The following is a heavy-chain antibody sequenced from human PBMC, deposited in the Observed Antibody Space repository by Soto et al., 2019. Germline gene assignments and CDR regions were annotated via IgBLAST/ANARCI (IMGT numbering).Heavy chain of an antibody. J-gene: IGHJ6*02. CDR2: ITGSGGST. V-gene: IGHV3-23*01. CDR3: EGSRPRSRFTYDYYYGMDV. CDR1: GFTFSSYA. D-gene: IGHD6-13*01. Sequence: EVQLLESGGGLVQPGGSLRLSCAASGFTFSSYAMNWVRQAPGKGLEWVAAITGSGGSTYYADSVKGRFTISRDNSKNTPYLQLNSLRADDTAVYYCEGSRPRSRFTYDYYYGMDVWGQGTTVTVSS.